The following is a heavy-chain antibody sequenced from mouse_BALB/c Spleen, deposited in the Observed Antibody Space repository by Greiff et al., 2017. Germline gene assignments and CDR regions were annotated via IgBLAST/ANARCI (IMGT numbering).Heavy chain of an antibody. J-gene: IGHJ1*01. CDR3: ARHDGYPSYWYFDV. CDR2: ISNGGGST. D-gene: IGHD2-3*01. V-gene: IGHV5-12-2*01. Sequence: DVMLVESGGGLVQPGGSLKLSCAASGFTFSSYTMSWVRQTPEKRLEWVAYISNGGGSTYYPDTVKGRFTISRDNAKNTLYLQMSSLKSEDTAMYYCARHDGYPSYWYFDVWGAGTTVTVSS. CDR1: GFTFSSYT.